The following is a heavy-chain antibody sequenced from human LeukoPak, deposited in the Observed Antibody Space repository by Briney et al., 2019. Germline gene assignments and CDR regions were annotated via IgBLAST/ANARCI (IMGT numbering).Heavy chain of an antibody. CDR1: GYTFTSYA. D-gene: IGHD6-13*01. J-gene: IGHJ4*02. Sequence: ASVKVSCKASGYTFTSYAMHWVRQAPGQRLEWMGWINAGNGNTKYSQKFQGRVTITRDTSASTAYMELSSLRSEDTAVYYCARKVGYSSSWYYFDYWGRGTLVTVSS. CDR2: INAGNGNT. V-gene: IGHV1-3*01. CDR3: ARKVGYSSSWYYFDY.